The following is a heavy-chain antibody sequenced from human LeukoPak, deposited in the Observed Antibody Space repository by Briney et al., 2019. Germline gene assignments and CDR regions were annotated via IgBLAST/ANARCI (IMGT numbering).Heavy chain of an antibody. Sequence: SVKVSCKASGGTFSSHAISWVRQAPGQGLEWMGGIIPIFGTANYAQKFQGRVTITADESTSTAYMELSSLRSEDTAVYYCARSSPDIVVVPAAQVPYYYYYMDVWGKGTTVTVSS. V-gene: IGHV1-69*01. D-gene: IGHD2-2*01. J-gene: IGHJ6*03. CDR3: ARSSPDIVVVPAAQVPYYYYYMDV. CDR1: GGTFSSHA. CDR2: IIPIFGTA.